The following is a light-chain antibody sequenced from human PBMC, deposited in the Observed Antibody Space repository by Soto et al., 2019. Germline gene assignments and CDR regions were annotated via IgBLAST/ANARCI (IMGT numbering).Light chain of an antibody. J-gene: IGKJ1*01. CDR1: QSISPY. CDR3: QQYNNWPTT. V-gene: IGKV1-39*01. Sequence: DIQMTQSPSSLSASVGDRVTITCRASQSISPYLNWYQQKPGKAPNLLIYSASILESGVPSRFSGSGSGTDFTLTISSLQSEDFAVYYCQQYNNWPTTFGQGTKVDIK. CDR2: SAS.